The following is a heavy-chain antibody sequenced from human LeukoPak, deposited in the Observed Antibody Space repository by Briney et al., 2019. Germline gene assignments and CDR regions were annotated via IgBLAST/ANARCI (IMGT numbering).Heavy chain of an antibody. CDR2: IYYSGST. V-gene: IGHV4-39*07. D-gene: IGHD1-26*01. J-gene: IGHJ4*02. Sequence: SETLSLTCTVSGGSISSSSYYWGWIRQPPGKGLEWIGSIYYSGSTYYNPSLKSRVTISVDTSKNQFSLKLSSVTAADTAVYYCARAAYSGSYHSDYWGQGTLVTVSS. CDR1: GGSISSSSYY. CDR3: ARAAYSGSYHSDY.